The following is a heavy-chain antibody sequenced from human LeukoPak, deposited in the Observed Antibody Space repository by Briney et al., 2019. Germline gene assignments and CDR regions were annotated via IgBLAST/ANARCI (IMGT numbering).Heavy chain of an antibody. D-gene: IGHD5-24*01. CDR2: IWYDGSNK. CDR1: GFMFSSNG. Sequence: PGGSLRLSCAAYGFMFSSNGMHWVRQAPGKGLEWVAVIWYDGSNKYYGDSVKGRFTISRDNCKNTLYLQMNSLRAEDTAVYYCAKDRQRWLQGCPDYWGQGTLVTVSS. CDR3: AKDRQRWLQGCPDY. V-gene: IGHV3-33*06. J-gene: IGHJ4*02.